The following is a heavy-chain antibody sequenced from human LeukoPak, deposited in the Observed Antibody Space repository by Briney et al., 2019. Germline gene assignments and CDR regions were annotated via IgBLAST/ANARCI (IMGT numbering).Heavy chain of an antibody. J-gene: IGHJ4*02. CDR1: GFTFSNYW. V-gene: IGHV3-7*01. D-gene: IGHD1-26*01. Sequence: GGSLRLSCAASGFTFSNYWMSWVRQAPGKGLEWVATIKQDGSETFYVDSVKGRFTISRDNAKYSLYLQMSSLRAEDTAVYYCAGDPWRGGAYDYWGQGTLVTVSS. CDR2: IKQDGSET. CDR3: AGDPWRGGAYDY.